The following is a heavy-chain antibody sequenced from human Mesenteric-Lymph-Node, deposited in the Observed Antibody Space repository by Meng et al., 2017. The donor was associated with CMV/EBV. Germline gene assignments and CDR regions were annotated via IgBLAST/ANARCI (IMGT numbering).Heavy chain of an antibody. CDR2: MNPNSGNT. V-gene: IGHV1-8*03. D-gene: IGHD4-17*01. CDR1: GYTFTSYD. J-gene: IGHJ4*02. CDR3: ARSSSKKDYGGFDY. Sequence: ASVKVSCKASGYTFTSYDINWVRQATGQGLEWMGWMNPNSGNTGYAQKFQGRVTITRNTSISTAYMELSSLRSQDTAVYYCARSSSKKDYGGFDYWGQGTLVTVSS.